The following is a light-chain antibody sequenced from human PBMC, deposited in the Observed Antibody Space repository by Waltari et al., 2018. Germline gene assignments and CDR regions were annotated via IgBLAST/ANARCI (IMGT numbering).Light chain of an antibody. V-gene: IGLV1-44*01. CDR3: AARDDSLNVWV. CDR1: TSNIGNNP. CDR2: NDD. Sequence: QSVLTQPPSASGTPGPRVTISGSGSTSNIGNNPVNWYQQVPGTAPKVLIYNDDQRPWGVPDRFSVSKSGPSASLAISGLQSDDEGDYYCAARDDSLNVWVFGGGTRVTVL. J-gene: IGLJ3*02.